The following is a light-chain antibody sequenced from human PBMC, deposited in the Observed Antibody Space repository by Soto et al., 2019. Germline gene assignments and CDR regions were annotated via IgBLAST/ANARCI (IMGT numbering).Light chain of an antibody. CDR3: QQYGTSPRT. Sequence: ETVLTQSPCTLSLSPWERATLSCTASLSVTSYLAWYQKKPGQPPRLLIYGAYNRPTGIPDRFTGSGSGTDFTLTISRLQPEDFAVYYCQQYGTSPRTLGQGTKVDIK. CDR2: GAY. J-gene: IGKJ2*01. V-gene: IGKV3-20*01. CDR1: LSVTSY.